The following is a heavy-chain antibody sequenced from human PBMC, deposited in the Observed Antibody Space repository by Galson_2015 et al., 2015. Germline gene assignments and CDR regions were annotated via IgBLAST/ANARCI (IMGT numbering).Heavy chain of an antibody. D-gene: IGHD3-22*01. V-gene: IGHV1-2*04. Sequence: SCKASGYTFTGYYRHWVRQAPGQGLAWMGWINPNSGGTNYAQKFQGWVTMTRDTSISTAYMELSRLRSDDTAVYYCARGPSSPGCYDSSGYPDPSWFDPWGQGTLVTVSS. CDR3: ARGPSSPGCYDSSGYPDPSWFDP. CDR1: GYTFTGYY. J-gene: IGHJ5*02. CDR2: INPNSGGT.